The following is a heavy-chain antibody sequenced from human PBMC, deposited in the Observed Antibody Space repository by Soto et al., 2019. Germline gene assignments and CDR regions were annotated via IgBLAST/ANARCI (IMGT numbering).Heavy chain of an antibody. CDR1: GFVFSDYY. CDR3: TRDITYFYDITGYTKD. Sequence: QVQLVESGGGLVRPGGSLRLSCRASGFVFSDYYMSWIRQAPGKGLEWLAFISDTGTYTNYADFVKGRFTISRDNDRNSVDLQMDGLRREDTAVYYCTRDITYFYDITGYTKDWGQGIQVTVSS. D-gene: IGHD3-22*01. J-gene: IGHJ4*02. V-gene: IGHV3-11*06. CDR2: ISDTGTYT.